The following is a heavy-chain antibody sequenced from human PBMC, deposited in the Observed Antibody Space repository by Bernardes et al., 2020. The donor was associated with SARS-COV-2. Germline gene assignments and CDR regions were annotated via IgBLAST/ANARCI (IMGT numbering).Heavy chain of an antibody. CDR1: EFTFSSYS. D-gene: IGHD3-22*01. V-gene: IGHV3-21*04. CDR3: AKGRDSGYLVPFDY. CDR2: ISPTSNSM. Sequence: GGSLRLSCAASEFTFSSYSMKWVRQAPGKGLEWVASISPTSNSMTYAGSVKGRFTISRDTSKSTLYLQMNSLRAEDTAVYYCAKGRDSGYLVPFDYWGQGTLVTVSS. J-gene: IGHJ4*02.